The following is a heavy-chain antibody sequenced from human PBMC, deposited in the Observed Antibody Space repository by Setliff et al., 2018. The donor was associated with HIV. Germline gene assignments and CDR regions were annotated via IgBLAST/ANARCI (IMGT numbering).Heavy chain of an antibody. CDR3: ARQAIATRSFDY. CDR2: INTSGST. CDR1: GGSVSNYY. J-gene: IGHJ4*02. Sequence: PSETLSLTCTVSGGSVSNYYWTWIRQSAGKGLEWIGHINTSGSTKYNPSLKSRLTMSVDSSGNQFSLTLTSVTAADTAVYYCARQAIATRSFDYWGPGTLVTVSS. V-gene: IGHV4-4*07. D-gene: IGHD6-13*01.